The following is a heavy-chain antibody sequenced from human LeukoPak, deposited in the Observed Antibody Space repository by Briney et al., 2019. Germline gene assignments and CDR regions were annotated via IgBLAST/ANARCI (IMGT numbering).Heavy chain of an antibody. CDR2: IYWDDDK. D-gene: IGHD5-12*01. V-gene: IGHV2-5*02. CDR3: THRRGIVATINYYYYYMDV. J-gene: IGHJ6*03. Sequence: GSGPTQVNPTQTLTLTCTFSGFSLTTSGLGVGWIRQPPGKALEWLALIYWDDDKRYSPSLKSRLTITKDTSKNQVVLRMTNMDPVDTATYYCTHRRGIVATINYYYYYMDVWGKGTTVTVSS. CDR1: GFSLTTSGLG.